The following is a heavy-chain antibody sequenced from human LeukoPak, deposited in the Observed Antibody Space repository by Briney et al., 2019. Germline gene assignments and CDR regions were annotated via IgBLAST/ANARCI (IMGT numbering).Heavy chain of an antibody. D-gene: IGHD2-2*01. CDR3: ARDIVVVPAAIGHFDY. CDR2: ISYDGSNK. Sequence: GGSLRLSCAASGFTFSSYAMHWVRQAPGKGLEWVAVISYDGSNKYYADSVKGRFTISRDNSKNTLYLQMNSLRAEDTAVYYCARDIVVVPAAIGHFDYWGQGTLVTVSS. CDR1: GFTFSSYA. J-gene: IGHJ4*02. V-gene: IGHV3-30-3*01.